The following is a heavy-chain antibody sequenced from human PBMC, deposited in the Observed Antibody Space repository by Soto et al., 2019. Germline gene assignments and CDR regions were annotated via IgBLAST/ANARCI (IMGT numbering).Heavy chain of an antibody. J-gene: IGHJ4*02. CDR3: AKMTSSGWYDPVFH. Sequence: QVQLVESGGGLVKPRGSLRLSCVASGFSFSDYYMSWVRPAPGKGLEWISYISGSSSNIYYADSVKGRFTISRDNAENSVFLQMNNLRAEDTARYYCAKMTSSGWYDPVFHWGQGTLVTVSS. V-gene: IGHV3-11*01. D-gene: IGHD6-19*01. CDR1: GFSFSDYY. CDR2: ISGSSSNI.